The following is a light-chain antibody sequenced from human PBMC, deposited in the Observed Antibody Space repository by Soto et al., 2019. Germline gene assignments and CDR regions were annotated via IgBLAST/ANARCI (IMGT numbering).Light chain of an antibody. CDR2: YNN. CDR1: NSNIASNT. CDR3: AAWDDTLKRYV. J-gene: IGLJ1*01. Sequence: SVLTQPHSASETPGQTVSISCSGSNSNIASNTVNWYQHLPGTAPKLLIYYNNQRPSGVPDRFSGSKSGTSASLAISGLQSEDESDYSCAAWDDTLKRYVFGTGTKVTVL. V-gene: IGLV1-44*01.